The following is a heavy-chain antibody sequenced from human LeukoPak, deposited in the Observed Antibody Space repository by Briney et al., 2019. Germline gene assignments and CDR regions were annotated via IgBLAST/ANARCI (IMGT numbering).Heavy chain of an antibody. Sequence: GESLKISCKGSGYSFTSYWIGWVRQMPGKGLEWMGIIYPGDSDTRYSPSFQDQVTISADKSISTAYLQWYSLKASDTAIYYCVRSPTGSNNWFDPWGQGTLVTVSS. J-gene: IGHJ5*02. CDR1: GYSFTSYW. D-gene: IGHD3-9*01. CDR2: IYPGDSDT. V-gene: IGHV5-51*01. CDR3: VRSPTGSNNWFDP.